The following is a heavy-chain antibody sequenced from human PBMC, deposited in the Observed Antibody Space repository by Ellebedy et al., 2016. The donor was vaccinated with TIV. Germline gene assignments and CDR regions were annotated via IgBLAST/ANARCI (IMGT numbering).Heavy chain of an antibody. J-gene: IGHJ4*02. V-gene: IGHV5-51*01. D-gene: IGHD3-22*01. CDR3: ARLNYDKSLDY. CDR1: GYSFNRHW. Sequence: GESLKISCKGSGYSFNRHWIGWVRQMPGRGLEWMGIIYPGDSDTKYNPSFQGQVTISADKSISTAYLQWSSLKASDTAMYYCARLNYDKSLDYWGQGSLVTVSS. CDR2: IYPGDSDT.